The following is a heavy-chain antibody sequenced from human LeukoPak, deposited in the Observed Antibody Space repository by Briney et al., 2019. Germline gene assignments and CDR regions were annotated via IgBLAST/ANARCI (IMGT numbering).Heavy chain of an antibody. D-gene: IGHD7-27*01. CDR1: GYSFTSYW. Sequence: GESLKISCKASGYSFTSYWIGWVRQIPGKGLEWMGIIDPSDSEARYTPSFQGQVTISADKSLSTAYLQWSSLKASDTAMYYCARQTSMGRSGDYWGQGTLVTVSS. J-gene: IGHJ4*02. CDR3: ARQTSMGRSGDY. V-gene: IGHV5-51*01. CDR2: IDPSDSEA.